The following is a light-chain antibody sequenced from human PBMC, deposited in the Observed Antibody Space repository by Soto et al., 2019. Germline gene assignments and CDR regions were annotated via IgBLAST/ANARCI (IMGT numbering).Light chain of an antibody. Sequence: QSVLTQPASVSWSPGQSITISCTVTSSDVGAYNYVSWYQQHPGKAPKLMIYEVSNRPSGVSNRFSGSKSGNTASLTISGLQAEDEADYYCSSYTSISTPYVFGTGTKVTVL. CDR1: SSDVGAYNY. CDR2: EVS. V-gene: IGLV2-14*01. CDR3: SSYTSISTPYV. J-gene: IGLJ1*01.